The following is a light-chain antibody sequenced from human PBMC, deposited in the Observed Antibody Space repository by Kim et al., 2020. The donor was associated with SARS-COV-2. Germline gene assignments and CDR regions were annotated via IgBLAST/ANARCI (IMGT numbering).Light chain of an antibody. J-gene: IGLJ2*01. CDR1: SSDVGGYNY. CDR2: DVG. CDR3: CSYAGSYTYVV. Sequence: QSVTISCTGTSSDVGGYNYVSWYQQHPGKAPKLMIYDVGKRPSGVPDRFSGSKSGNTASLTISGLQAEDEADYYCCSYAGSYTYVVFGGGTRLTVL. V-gene: IGLV2-11*01.